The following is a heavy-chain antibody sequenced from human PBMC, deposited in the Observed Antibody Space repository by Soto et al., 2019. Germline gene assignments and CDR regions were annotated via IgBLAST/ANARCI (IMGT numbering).Heavy chain of an antibody. CDR2: ISSSSSTI. CDR1: GFTFSSYS. CDR3: ARDWSPLTAAIKGHGFLRATPWFDP. J-gene: IGHJ5*02. V-gene: IGHV3-48*02. D-gene: IGHD2-2*01. Sequence: EVQLVESGGGLVQPGGSLRLSCAASGFTFSSYSMNWVRQAPGKGLEWVSYISSSSSTIYYADSVKGRFTISRDNAKNSLYLQMNSLRDEDTAVYYCARDWSPLTAAIKGHGFLRATPWFDPWGQGTLVTVSS.